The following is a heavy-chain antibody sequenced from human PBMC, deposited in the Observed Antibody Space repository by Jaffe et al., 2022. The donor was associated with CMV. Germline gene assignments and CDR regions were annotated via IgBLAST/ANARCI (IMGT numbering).Heavy chain of an antibody. J-gene: IGHJ6*02. CDR2: ISWNSGSI. V-gene: IGHV3-9*01. CDR1: GFTFDDYA. Sequence: EVQLVESGGGLVQPGRSLRLSCAASGFTFDDYAMHWVRQAPGKGLEWVSGISWNSGSIGYADSVKGRFTISRDNAKNSLYLQMNSLRAEDTALYYCAKDIGDGSGSYYSPYYGMDVWGQGTTVTVSS. CDR3: AKDIGDGSGSYYSPYYGMDV. D-gene: IGHD3-10*01.